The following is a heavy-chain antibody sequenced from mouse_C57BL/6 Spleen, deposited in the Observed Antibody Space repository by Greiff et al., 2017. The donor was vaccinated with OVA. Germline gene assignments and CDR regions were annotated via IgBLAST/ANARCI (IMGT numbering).Heavy chain of an antibody. V-gene: IGHV1-69*01. Sequence: QVHVKQPGAELVMPGASVKLSCKASGYTFTSYWMHWVKQRPGQGLEWIGEIDPSDSYTNYNQKFKGKSTLTVDKSSSTAYMQLSSLTSEDSAVYYCARRDDYEGYYAMDYWGQGTSVTVSS. CDR2: IDPSDSYT. CDR1: GYTFTSYW. D-gene: IGHD2-4*01. CDR3: ARRDDYEGYYAMDY. J-gene: IGHJ4*01.